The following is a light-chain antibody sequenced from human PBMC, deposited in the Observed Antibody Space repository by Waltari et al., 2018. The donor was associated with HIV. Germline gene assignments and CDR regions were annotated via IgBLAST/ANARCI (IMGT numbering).Light chain of an antibody. CDR2: DDS. V-gene: IGLV3-21*04. Sequence: SYVLTQPPSLSVAPGKTASLTCAGTHLHSNRVHWYLQKSGQAPVLVIFDDSDRRSGIPERFSGSKSGNTATLTISRVEAGDEADYYCHMWDTTRVLFGGGTKLTVL. J-gene: IGLJ2*01. CDR3: HMWDTTRVL. CDR1: HLHSNR.